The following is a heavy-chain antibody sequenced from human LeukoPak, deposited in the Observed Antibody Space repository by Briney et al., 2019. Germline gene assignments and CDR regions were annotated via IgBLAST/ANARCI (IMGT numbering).Heavy chain of an antibody. D-gene: IGHD5-24*01. V-gene: IGHV1-24*01. CDR3: VRGQPEMSTA. CDR1: GYTLTELS. J-gene: IGHJ5*02. CDR2: FDPEDGET. Sequence: ASVTVSCTVSGYTLTELSMHWVRQAPGKGLEWMGGFDPEDGETIYAQKFQGRVTMTEDTSTDTAYMELSSLRSEDTAVYYCVRGQPEMSTAWGQGTLVTVSS.